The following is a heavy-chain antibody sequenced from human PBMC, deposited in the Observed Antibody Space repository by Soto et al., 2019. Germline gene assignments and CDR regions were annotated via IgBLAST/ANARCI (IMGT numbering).Heavy chain of an antibody. J-gene: IGHJ5*02. CDR2: IYYSGST. D-gene: IGHD3-9*01. CDR1: GGSISSYY. CDR3: ARHNWNYDILTGPQYNWFDP. Sequence: SETLSLTCTVAGGSISSYYWSWIRQPPGKGLEWIGSIYYSGSTYYNPSLKSRVTISVDTSKNQFSLKLSSVTAADTAVYYCARHNWNYDILTGPQYNWFDPWGQGTLVTVSS. V-gene: IGHV4-59*05.